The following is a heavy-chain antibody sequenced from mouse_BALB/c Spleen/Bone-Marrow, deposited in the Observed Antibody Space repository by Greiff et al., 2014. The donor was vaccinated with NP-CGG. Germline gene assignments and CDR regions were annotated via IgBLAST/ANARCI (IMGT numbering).Heavy chain of an antibody. Sequence: QVHVKQSGAELVKPGASVTLSCKASGYTFSEYIIHWVKQRSGQGLEWIGWFYPGNGSIKYNEKFKDKVTLTADKSSSTVYMELSSLTSEDSAVYFCARHEDRLRAWFAYWGQGTLVTVSA. V-gene: IGHV1-62-2*01. CDR3: ARHEDRLRAWFAY. CDR1: GYTFSEYI. D-gene: IGHD3-2*02. CDR2: FYPGNGSI. J-gene: IGHJ3*01.